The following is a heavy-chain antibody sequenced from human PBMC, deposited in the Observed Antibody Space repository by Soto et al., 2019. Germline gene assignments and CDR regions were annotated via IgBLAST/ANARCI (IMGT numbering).Heavy chain of an antibody. J-gene: IGHJ3*02. V-gene: IGHV2-5*02. D-gene: IGHD3-16*02. CDR3: AHLTITYGGVIGLDAFDT. Sequence: SGPTLVNPTETLTLTCTFSGFSLIPVGVGVGWIRQPPGKALEWVAVIYWDNDKRYNPSLNSRLSITKDTSRNQVVLTMTNMDPVDTGTYFCAHLTITYGGVIGLDAFDTWGQGTLVTVSS. CDR2: IYWDNDK. CDR1: GFSLIPVGVG.